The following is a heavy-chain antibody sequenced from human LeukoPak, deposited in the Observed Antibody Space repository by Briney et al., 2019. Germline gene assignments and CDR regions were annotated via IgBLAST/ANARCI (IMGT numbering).Heavy chain of an antibody. CDR2: IYSSGNT. D-gene: IGHD6-19*01. V-gene: IGHV4-4*07. CDR1: GGSISGYY. J-gene: IGHJ4*02. CDR3: ARGPRSSDWYSIDY. Sequence: SETLSLTCIVSGGSISGYYWGWIRQPAGKGLEWIGRIYSSGNTNYNPSLKSRVTMSVDTSKNQFSLNLSSVTAADTAVYYCARGPRSSDWYSIDYWGQGTLVTASS.